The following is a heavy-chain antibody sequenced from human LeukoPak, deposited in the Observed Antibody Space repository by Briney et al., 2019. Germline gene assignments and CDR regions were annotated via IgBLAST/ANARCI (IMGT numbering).Heavy chain of an antibody. CDR2: INHSGST. J-gene: IGHJ4*02. D-gene: IGHD5-18*01. V-gene: IGHV4-34*01. CDR3: ASRGQGGYSCNSPIDY. Sequence: SETLSLTCAVYGLSFSGYYWSWIRQPPGKGLEWIGEINHSGSTNYNPSLKSRVTITVDTNKNQFSLKLSSVSAADEAVYYYASRGQGGYSCNSPIDYWGQGTLVTVSS. CDR1: GLSFSGYY.